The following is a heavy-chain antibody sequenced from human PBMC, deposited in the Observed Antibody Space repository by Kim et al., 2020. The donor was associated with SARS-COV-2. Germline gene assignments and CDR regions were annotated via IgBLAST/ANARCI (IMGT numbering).Heavy chain of an antibody. CDR2: WYN. D-gene: IGHD3-16*01. CDR3: ARTRWGVVY. V-gene: IGHV6-1*01. J-gene: IGHJ4*02. Sequence: WYNDYAVSVKSRITINPDTPKNQFSRQLNSVTPEDTAVYYCARTRWGVVYWGQGTLVTVSS.